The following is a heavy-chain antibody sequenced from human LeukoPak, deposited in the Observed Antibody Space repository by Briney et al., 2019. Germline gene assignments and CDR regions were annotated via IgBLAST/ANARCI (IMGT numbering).Heavy chain of an antibody. CDR3: ARDGSGWYHYYYYGMDV. V-gene: IGHV3-48*03. D-gene: IGHD6-19*01. J-gene: IGHJ6*02. Sequence: GGLRLPGAASGLTSTSSEMTWGGRPPGKGVEGFSYISSSGSNIYYADSVKGRFTISRDNAKNSLYLQMNSLRAEDTAVYYCARDGSGWYHYYYYGMDVWGQGTTVTVSS. CDR2: ISSSGSNI. CDR1: GLTSTSSE.